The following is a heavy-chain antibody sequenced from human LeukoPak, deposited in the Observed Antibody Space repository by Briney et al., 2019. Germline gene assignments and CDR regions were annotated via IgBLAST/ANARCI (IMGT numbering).Heavy chain of an antibody. CDR1: GYTFTSYG. CDR3: ARDHCSSTSCSGAFDI. CDR2: ISAYNGNT. J-gene: IGHJ3*02. D-gene: IGHD2-2*01. Sequence: ASVKVSCKASGYTFTSYGISWVRQAPGQGLEWMGWISAYNGNTNYAQKLQGRVTMTTDTSTSTAYMELRSLRSDDTAVYYCARDHCSSTSCSGAFDIWGQGTMVTVSS. V-gene: IGHV1-18*01.